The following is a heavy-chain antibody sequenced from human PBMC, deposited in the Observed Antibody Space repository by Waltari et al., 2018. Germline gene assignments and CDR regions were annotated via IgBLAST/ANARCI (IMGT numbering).Heavy chain of an antibody. CDR3: ARVGRGGGYYYYYYYMDV. CDR2: IIPIFGTA. J-gene: IGHJ6*03. Sequence: QVQLVQSGAEVKKPGSSVKVSCKASGGTFSSYAISWVRQAPGQGLEWMGGIIPIFGTANYEQKFQGRGTMTADESTSTAYMELSSLRSEDTAVYYCARVGRGGGYYYYYYYMDVWGKGTTVTVSS. CDR1: GGTFSSYA. V-gene: IGHV1-69*13.